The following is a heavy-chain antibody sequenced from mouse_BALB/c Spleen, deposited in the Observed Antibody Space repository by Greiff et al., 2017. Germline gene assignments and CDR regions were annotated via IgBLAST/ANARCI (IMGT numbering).Heavy chain of an antibody. D-gene: IGHD2-4*01. V-gene: IGHV5-17*02. J-gene: IGHJ2*01. CDR1: GFTFSSFG. Sequence: EVQRVESGGGLVQPGGSRKLSCAASGFTFSSFGMHWVRQAPEKGLEWVAYISSGSSTIYYADTVKGRFTISRDNPKNTLFLQMTSLRSEDTAMYYCANDYEFAYWGQGTTRTVSS. CDR2: ISSGSSTI. CDR3: ANDYEFAY.